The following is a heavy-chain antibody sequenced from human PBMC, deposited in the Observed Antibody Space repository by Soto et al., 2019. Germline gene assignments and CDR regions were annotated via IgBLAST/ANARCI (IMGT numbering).Heavy chain of an antibody. J-gene: IGHJ4*02. Sequence: SVKVSCKASGGTFSSYTISWVRQAPGQGLEWMGRIIPILGIANYAQKFQGRVTITADKSTSTAYMELSSLRSEDTAVYYCARVYYGSGSYSLPNYFDYWGQGTLVTVSS. D-gene: IGHD3-10*01. CDR1: GGTFSSYT. CDR3: ARVYYGSGSYSLPNYFDY. CDR2: IIPILGIA. V-gene: IGHV1-69*02.